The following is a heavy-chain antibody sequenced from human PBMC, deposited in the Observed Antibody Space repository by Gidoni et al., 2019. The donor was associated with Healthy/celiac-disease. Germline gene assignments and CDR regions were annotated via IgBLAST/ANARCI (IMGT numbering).Heavy chain of an antibody. CDR1: GFSLSTSGMC. CDR2: IDWDGDK. CDR3: ARIQLPMCITIFGVVNAFDI. J-gene: IGHJ3*02. D-gene: IGHD3-3*01. Sequence: QVTLRESGPALVKPTQTLTLTCTFSGFSLSTSGMCVRWIRQPPGKALEWLARIDWDGDKYYSTSLKTMLTISKDTSKNQVVLTMTNMDPVDTATYYCARIQLPMCITIFGVVNAFDIWGQGTMVTVSS. V-gene: IGHV2-70*15.